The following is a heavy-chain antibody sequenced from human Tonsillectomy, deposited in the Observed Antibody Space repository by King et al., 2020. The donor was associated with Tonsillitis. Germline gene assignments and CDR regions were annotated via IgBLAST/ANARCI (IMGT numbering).Heavy chain of an antibody. J-gene: IGHJ6*02. CDR2: ISGSGDST. CDR3: AKLLQSITLLGVGPPYYHGMDV. Sequence: VQLVESGGGLVQPGGSLRLSCAASAFTFSSYAMNWVRQAPGKGLEWVSGISGSGDSTYYADSVKGRFTISRDNSKNTLYLQMNSLRAEDTAVYYCAKLLQSITLLGVGPPYYHGMDVWGQGTTVTVSS. V-gene: IGHV3-23*04. CDR1: AFTFSSYA. D-gene: IGHD3-3*01.